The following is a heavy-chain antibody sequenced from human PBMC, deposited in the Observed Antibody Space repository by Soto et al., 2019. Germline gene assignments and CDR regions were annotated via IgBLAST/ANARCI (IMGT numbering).Heavy chain of an antibody. Sequence: GASVKVSCKASGYTFTSYAMHWVRQAPGQRLEWMGSINAGNGNTKYSQKFQGRVTITRDTSASTAYMELSSLRSEDTAVYYCARDLEYCSSTSCYGYYYYYMDVWGKGTTVTVSS. CDR3: ARDLEYCSSTSCYGYYYYYMDV. D-gene: IGHD2-2*01. CDR2: INAGNGNT. V-gene: IGHV1-3*01. CDR1: GYTFTSYA. J-gene: IGHJ6*03.